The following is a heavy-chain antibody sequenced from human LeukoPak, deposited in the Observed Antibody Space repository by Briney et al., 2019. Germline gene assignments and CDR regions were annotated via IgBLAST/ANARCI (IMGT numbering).Heavy chain of an antibody. J-gene: IGHJ4*02. Sequence: ASVKVSCKASGYTFTGYYMHWVRQAPGQGLEWMGWINSNSGGTNYAQKFQGRVTMTRDTSISTAYMELSRLRSDDTAVYYCARGAYSSGWYEGELDYWGQGTLVTVSS. CDR1: GYTFTGYY. CDR3: ARGAYSSGWYEGELDY. V-gene: IGHV1-2*02. D-gene: IGHD6-19*01. CDR2: INSNSGGT.